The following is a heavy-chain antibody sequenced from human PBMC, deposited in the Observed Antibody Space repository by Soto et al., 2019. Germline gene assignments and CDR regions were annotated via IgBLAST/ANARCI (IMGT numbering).Heavy chain of an antibody. CDR1: GYTFTSYG. CDR2: ISAYNGNT. V-gene: IGHV1-18*04. J-gene: IGHJ4*02. D-gene: IGHD3-10*01. CDR3: ARDGVPGSSGDY. Sequence: GSVKVSCKASGYTFTSYGISWVRHAPGQGPEWMGWISAYNGNTNYAQKLQGRVTMTTDTSTSTAYMELRSLRFDDTAVYYCARDGVPGSSGDYWGQGTLVTAPQ.